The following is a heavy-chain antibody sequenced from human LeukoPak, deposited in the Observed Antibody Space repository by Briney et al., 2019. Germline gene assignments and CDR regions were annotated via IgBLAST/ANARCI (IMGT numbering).Heavy chain of an antibody. CDR2: ISGSGGST. Sequence: GGSLRLSCAASGFTFSSYAMSWVRQAPGKGLEWVSAISGSGGSTYYADSVKGRFTISRDNSKNTLYLQMNSLRAEDTAVYYCARNGGYCSGGSCSGPYWGQGTLVTVSS. CDR1: GFTFSSYA. J-gene: IGHJ4*02. D-gene: IGHD2-15*01. CDR3: ARNGGYCSGGSCSGPY. V-gene: IGHV3-23*01.